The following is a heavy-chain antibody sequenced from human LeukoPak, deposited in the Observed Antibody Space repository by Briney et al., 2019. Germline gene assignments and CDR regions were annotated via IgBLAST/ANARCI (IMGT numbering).Heavy chain of an antibody. J-gene: IGHJ4*02. CDR3: ARTYYYGSGSNDY. Sequence: DSVKGRFTISGDNAKNSLYLQMNSLRAEDTAVYYCARTYYYGSGSNDYWGQGTLVTVSS. V-gene: IGHV3-7*04. D-gene: IGHD3-10*01.